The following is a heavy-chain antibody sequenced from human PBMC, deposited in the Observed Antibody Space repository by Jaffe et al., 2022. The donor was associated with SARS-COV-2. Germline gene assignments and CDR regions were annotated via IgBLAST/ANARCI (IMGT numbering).Heavy chain of an antibody. V-gene: IGHV2-5*02. J-gene: IGHJ6*02. Sequence: QITLKESGPTLVKPTQTLTLTCTFSGFSLSTSGVGVGWIRQPPGKALEWLALIYWDDDKRYSPSLKSRLTITKDTSKNQVVLTMTNMDPVDTATYYCAHGEPYDILTGYIYGMDVWGQGTTVTVSS. CDR3: AHGEPYDILTGYIYGMDV. CDR1: GFSLSTSGVG. CDR2: IYWDDDK. D-gene: IGHD3-9*01.